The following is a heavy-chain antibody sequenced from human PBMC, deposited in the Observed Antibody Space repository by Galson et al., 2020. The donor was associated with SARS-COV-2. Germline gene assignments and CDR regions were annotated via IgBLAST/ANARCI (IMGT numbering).Heavy chain of an antibody. V-gene: IGHV3-23*01. CDR3: AKGRHYDILTGYYPFDY. D-gene: IGHD3-9*01. Sequence: GESLKISCAASGFTFSSYAMSWVRQAPGKGLELVSAISGSGGSTYYADSVKGRFTISRDNSKNTLYLQMNSLRAEDTAVYYCAKGRHYDILTGYYPFDYWGQGTLVTVSS. J-gene: IGHJ4*02. CDR1: GFTFSSYA. CDR2: ISGSGGST.